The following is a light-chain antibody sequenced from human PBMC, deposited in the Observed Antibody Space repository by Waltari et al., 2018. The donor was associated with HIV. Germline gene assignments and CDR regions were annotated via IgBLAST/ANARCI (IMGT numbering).Light chain of an antibody. J-gene: IGLJ2*01. Sequence: QSVLTQPPSASGTPGQRVTISCSGRRSNIGTNVVNWYQQLPGSAPKLLISYNNQRPSGVPDRVSGSKSGTSASLAISGLQSEDEADYYCAAWDDNLNGLFGGGTKLTVL. V-gene: IGLV1-44*01. CDR3: AAWDDNLNGL. CDR1: RSNIGTNV. CDR2: YNN.